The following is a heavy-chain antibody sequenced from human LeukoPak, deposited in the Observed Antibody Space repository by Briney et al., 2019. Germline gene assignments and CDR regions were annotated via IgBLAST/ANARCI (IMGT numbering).Heavy chain of an antibody. CDR2: ISTSGVT. CDR3: ANCINGVAGLGY. D-gene: IGHD6-19*01. Sequence: GGSLRLSCAASGFIFSSAWMTWVRQAPGKGLEWVSAISTSGVTYYADSVRGRFTISRDNSKNTLYLQMNSLRAEDTALYYCANCINGVAGLGYWGQGTLVTVSS. CDR1: GFIFSSA. J-gene: IGHJ4*02. V-gene: IGHV3-23*01.